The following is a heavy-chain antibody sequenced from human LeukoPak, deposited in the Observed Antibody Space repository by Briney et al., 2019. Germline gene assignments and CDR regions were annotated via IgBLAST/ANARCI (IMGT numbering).Heavy chain of an antibody. V-gene: IGHV4-39*01. D-gene: IGHD6-19*01. CDR3: ARSYMGYSSGWFFHDAFDI. Sequence: SETLSLTCTVSGGSISSSSYYWGWIRQPPGKGLEWIGSIYYSGSTYYNPSLKSRVTISVDTSKNQFSLKLSSVTAADTAVYYCARSYMGYSSGWFFHDAFDIWGQGTMVTVSS. J-gene: IGHJ3*02. CDR2: IYYSGST. CDR1: GGSISSSSYY.